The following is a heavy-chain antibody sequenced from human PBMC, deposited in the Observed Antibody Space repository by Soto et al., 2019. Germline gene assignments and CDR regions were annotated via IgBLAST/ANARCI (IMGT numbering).Heavy chain of an antibody. CDR3: ARRGGSSSGYYYYAMDV. D-gene: IGHD6-6*01. Sequence: PSETLSLTCSVSSDSMNSGGYYWIWIRQHPGKGLEWVGYIYSNGYTYYNPSLKSRVTISVDTSKNQFSLNLTSVTAADTAVYYCARRGGSSSGYYYYAMDVWGQGTTVTVSS. V-gene: IGHV4-31*03. CDR2: IYSNGYT. J-gene: IGHJ6*02. CDR1: SDSMNSGGYY.